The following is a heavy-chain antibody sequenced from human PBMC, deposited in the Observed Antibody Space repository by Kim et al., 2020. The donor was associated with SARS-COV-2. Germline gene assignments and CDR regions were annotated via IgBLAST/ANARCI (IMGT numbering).Heavy chain of an antibody. CDR3: ANALIIAAVGHRPFDY. J-gene: IGHJ4*02. CDR1: GFTFSTYG. D-gene: IGHD6-13*01. CDR2: IGDSGRYT. V-gene: IGHV3-23*01. Sequence: GGSQRLSCVASGFTFSTYGMTWVRQAPGKGLEWVSSIGDSGRYTEYADSVKGRFTISRDNSKNTLYLQMSSLRAEDTAVYHCANALIIAAVGHRPFDYWGQGTLVTVSS.